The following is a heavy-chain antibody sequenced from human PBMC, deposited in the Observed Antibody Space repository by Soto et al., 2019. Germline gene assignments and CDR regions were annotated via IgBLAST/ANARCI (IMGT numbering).Heavy chain of an antibody. J-gene: IGHJ4*02. CDR2: ISGTGGST. V-gene: IGHV3-23*01. CDR1: GFTFSRYA. D-gene: IGHD1-26*01. CDR3: AKDQYSGSPGKPDY. Sequence: PGGSLILSCAASGFTFSRYAMSWVRQAPGKGLEWVSTISGTGGSTYYADSVKGRFTISRDNSKNTLYLQMNTLRAEDTAVYYCAKDQYSGSPGKPDYWGQGTLVTVSS.